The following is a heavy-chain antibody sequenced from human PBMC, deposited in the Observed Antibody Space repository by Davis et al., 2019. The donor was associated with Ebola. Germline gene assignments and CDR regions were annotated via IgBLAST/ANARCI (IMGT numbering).Heavy chain of an antibody. CDR1: GNTFPSND. D-gene: IGHD3-10*01. V-gene: IGHV1-18*04. J-gene: IGHJ4*02. CDR3: ARGYFGSGSYYTSSYYFDN. CDR2: ISGYSGNT. Sequence: AASVKVSCKAAGNTFPSNDVTWVRQAPGQGLEWMGRISGYSGNTNYAQKFQGRVTMTTDRSGSTVYMELRGLRSDDTAVYFCARGYFGSGSYYTSSYYFDNWGQGTLVTVSS.